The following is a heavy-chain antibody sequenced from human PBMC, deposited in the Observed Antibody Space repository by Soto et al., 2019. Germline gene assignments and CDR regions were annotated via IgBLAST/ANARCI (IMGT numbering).Heavy chain of an antibody. CDR3: VTDGNEHVWGSYRFHY. J-gene: IGHJ4*02. CDR2: IWYRGSYI. D-gene: IGHD3-16*02. V-gene: IGHV3-33*03. Sequence: SLRLSCAASGFTFSSYGMHWVRQAPGKGLEWVAVIWYRGSYIYYADSVKGRFTTSRDNAKTSLYLQMNSLRVEDTAVYYCVTDGNEHVWGSYRFHYWGQGALVTVPP. CDR1: GFTFSSYG.